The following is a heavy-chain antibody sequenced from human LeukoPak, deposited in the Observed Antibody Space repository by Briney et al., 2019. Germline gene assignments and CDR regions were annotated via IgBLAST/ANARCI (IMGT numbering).Heavy chain of an antibody. CDR3: ANLMTTVTTYD. J-gene: IGHJ4*02. D-gene: IGHD4-17*01. Sequence: SGGSLRLSCAASGFTFSSYGMHWVRPAPGKVLGWVAFIRYDGSNKYYADSVKGRFTICRDNSKSTLYLQMNSLRAEDTAVYYCANLMTTVTTYDWGQGTLVTVSS. CDR2: IRYDGSNK. CDR1: GFTFSSYG. V-gene: IGHV3-30*02.